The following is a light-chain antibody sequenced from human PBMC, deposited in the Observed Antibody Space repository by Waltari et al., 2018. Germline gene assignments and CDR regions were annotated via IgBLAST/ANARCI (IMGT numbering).Light chain of an antibody. CDR2: GAS. CDR3: QQYNNWPGT. V-gene: IGKV3-15*01. CDR1: QSVSSN. J-gene: IGKJ2*01. Sequence: EIVMTQSPATLSVSPGARATLSCRANQSVSSNLAWYQQKPGQAPRLLIYGASTRATGIPARFSGSGSGTEFTLTISSLQSEDFAVYYCQQYNNWPGTFGQGTKLEIK.